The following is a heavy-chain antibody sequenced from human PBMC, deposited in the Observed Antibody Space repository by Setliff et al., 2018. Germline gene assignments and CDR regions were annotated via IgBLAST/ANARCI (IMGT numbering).Heavy chain of an antibody. CDR2: INPGGGST. J-gene: IGHJ6*03. D-gene: IGHD4-4*01. CDR1: GGTFTNYG. Sequence: ASVKVSCKASGGTFTNYGVSWVRQTPGQGLEWMGMINPGGGSTTYAQKFQGRVTMTTDTSASTAYMDLSSLRSDDMAVYYCARGRPTANPYYYYYMDVWGKGTTVTVSS. V-gene: IGHV1-18*03. CDR3: ARGRPTANPYYYYYMDV.